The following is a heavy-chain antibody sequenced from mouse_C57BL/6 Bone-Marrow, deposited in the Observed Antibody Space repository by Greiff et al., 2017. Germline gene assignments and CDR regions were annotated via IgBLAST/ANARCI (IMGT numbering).Heavy chain of an antibody. CDR3: TRGAQATDY. J-gene: IGHJ2*01. Sequence: QVQLKESGAELVRPGASVTLSCKASGYTFTDYEMHWVKQTPVHGLEWIGAIDPETGGTAYNQKFKGKAILTADKSSSTAYMELRSLTSEDSAVYYCTRGAQATDYWGQGTTLTVSS. D-gene: IGHD3-2*02. V-gene: IGHV1-15*01. CDR2: IDPETGGT. CDR1: GYTFTDYE.